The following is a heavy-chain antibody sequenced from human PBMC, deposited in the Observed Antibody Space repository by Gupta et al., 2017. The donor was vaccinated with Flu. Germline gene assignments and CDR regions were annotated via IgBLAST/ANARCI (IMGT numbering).Heavy chain of an antibody. CDR2: ISTDGTSE. CDR3: AKAQVTTPLDLRIKD. CDR1: GFIFRDYA. V-gene: IGHV3-30*18. D-gene: IGHD4-4*01. Sequence: QVELVESGGGVVQRGRTHRLSCAAHGFIFRDYAMHWVRQAPGKGLEWVAVISTDGTSEYYVDSVKGRFTISRDNSRNTLYLQMNSLRADDTAVYYCAKAQVTTPLDLRIKDWGQGNLVTVSA. J-gene: IGHJ4*02.